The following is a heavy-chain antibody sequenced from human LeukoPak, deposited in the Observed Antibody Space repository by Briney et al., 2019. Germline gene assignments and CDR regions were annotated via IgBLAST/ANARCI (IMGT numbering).Heavy chain of an antibody. D-gene: IGHD3-22*01. CDR1: GFTFSSYA. V-gene: IGHV3-21*01. CDR2: ISSSSSYI. CDR3: ARDSPYYYDSSGPMRGDY. Sequence: GGSLRLSCAASGFTFSSYAMSWVRQAPGKGLEWVSSISSSSSYIYYADSVKGRFTISRDNAKNSLYLQMNSLRAEDTAVYYCARDSPYYYDSSGPMRGDYWGQGTLVTVSS. J-gene: IGHJ4*02.